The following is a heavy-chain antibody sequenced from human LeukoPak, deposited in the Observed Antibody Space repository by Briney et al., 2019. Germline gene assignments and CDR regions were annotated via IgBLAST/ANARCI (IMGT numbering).Heavy chain of an antibody. V-gene: IGHV5-51*01. J-gene: IGHJ4*02. CDR2: IYPGDSDI. D-gene: IGHD3-16*01. Sequence: GESLKISCKGSGYSFSSYWIGWVRQMPGKGPEWMVIIYPGDSDIKYSPSFEGQVTISADKSNSTAYLQWSSLKASDTAMYYCARRSSSGGYYLDYWGQGTLVTVSS. CDR1: GYSFSSYW. CDR3: ARRSSSGGYYLDY.